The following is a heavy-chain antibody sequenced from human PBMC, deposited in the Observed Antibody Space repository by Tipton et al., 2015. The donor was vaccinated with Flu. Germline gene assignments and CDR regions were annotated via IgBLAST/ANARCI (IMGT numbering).Heavy chain of an antibody. CDR1: GFTFSSFW. V-gene: IGHV3-7*03. J-gene: IGHJ3*01. D-gene: IGHD6-13*01. CDR3: VRAVGGAAAL. Sequence: SLRLSCAASGFTFSSFWMSWVRQAPGKGLEWVANIKQDGSEIYYVDSVKGRFTISRDNAKNSLYLQMNSLRAEDTALYYCVRAVGGAAALWGQGTMVTVSS. CDR2: IKQDGSEI.